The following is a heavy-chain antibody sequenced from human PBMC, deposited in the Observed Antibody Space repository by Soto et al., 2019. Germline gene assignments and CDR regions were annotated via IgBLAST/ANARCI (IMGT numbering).Heavy chain of an antibody. D-gene: IGHD3-10*01. V-gene: IGHV4-61*01. Sequence: PSETLSLTCTVSGGSGSSGSYYWSWIRQPPGKGLEWIGYIYYSGSTNYNPSLKSRVTISVDTSKNQFSLKLSSVTAADTAVYYCARVIRYYYGSGSYPNWFDPWGQGTLVTVSS. CDR1: GGSGSSGSYY. CDR3: ARVIRYYYGSGSYPNWFDP. CDR2: IYYSGST. J-gene: IGHJ5*02.